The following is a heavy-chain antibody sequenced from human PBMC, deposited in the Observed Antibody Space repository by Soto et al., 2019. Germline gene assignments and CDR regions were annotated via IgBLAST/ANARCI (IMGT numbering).Heavy chain of an antibody. CDR1: GGYISSYC. J-gene: IGHJ3*02. Sequence: SETLCVTCTVAGGYISSYCWSWIRQPPGKGLEWIGYIYYSGSTNYNPSLKSRVTISVDTSKNQFSLKLSSVTAADTAVYYCASYSGSYPTDAFDIWGQGTMVTVSS. V-gene: IGHV4-59*01. D-gene: IGHD1-26*01. CDR3: ASYSGSYPTDAFDI. CDR2: IYYSGST.